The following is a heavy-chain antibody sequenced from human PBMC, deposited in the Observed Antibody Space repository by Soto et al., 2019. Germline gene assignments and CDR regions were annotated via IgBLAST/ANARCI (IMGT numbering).Heavy chain of an antibody. Sequence: GGSLRLSCAASGFTFSSYDMHWVRQATGKGLEWVSAIGTAGDTYYPGSVKGRFTISRENAKNSLYLQMNSLRAGDTAVYYCARVGYDDFYYCYMDVWGKGTTVTVSS. CDR3: ARVGYDDFYYCYMDV. J-gene: IGHJ6*03. CDR2: IGTAGDT. D-gene: IGHD3-3*01. CDR1: GFTFSSYD. V-gene: IGHV3-13*01.